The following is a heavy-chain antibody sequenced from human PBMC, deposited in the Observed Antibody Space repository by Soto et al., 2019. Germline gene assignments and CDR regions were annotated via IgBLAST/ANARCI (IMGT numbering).Heavy chain of an antibody. CDR3: AKAYFVWSSEQPYYFDY. CDR1: GFTFSNYA. V-gene: IGHV3-23*01. Sequence: EVQLLDSGGGLVQPGGSLRLACAASGFTFSNYAMTWVRQGPGKGLEWVSGISGSGGRSYYADSMKGRFTISRDNSKSTLYLQMNSLRAEDTAVYYCAKAYFVWSSEQPYYFDYWGQGTLVNVSS. D-gene: IGHD3-16*01. CDR2: ISGSGGRS. J-gene: IGHJ4*02.